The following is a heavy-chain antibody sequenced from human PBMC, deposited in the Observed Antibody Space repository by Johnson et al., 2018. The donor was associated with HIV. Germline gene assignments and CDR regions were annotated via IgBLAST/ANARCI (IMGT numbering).Heavy chain of an antibody. V-gene: IGHV3-9*01. D-gene: IGHD2-15*01. CDR1: GFTFDDYA. CDR2: ISWNSGSI. CDR3: VRDTGYCSGGRCDDAFDV. Sequence: VQLVESGGGLVQPGRSLRLSCAASGFTFDDYAMHWVRQAPGKGLEWVSGISWNSGSIGYVDSVKGRFTISRDNARNSVYLQMNSLRAEDTAVYYCVRDTGYCSGGRCDDAFDVWGQGTVVTVSS. J-gene: IGHJ3*01.